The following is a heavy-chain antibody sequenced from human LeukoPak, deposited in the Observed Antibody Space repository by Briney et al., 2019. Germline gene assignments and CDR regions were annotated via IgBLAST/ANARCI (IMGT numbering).Heavy chain of an antibody. CDR3: ASSYLKH. J-gene: IGHJ1*01. Sequence: GGSLRLSCAASGFTFDDYAMHWVRQAPGKGLEWVSLISGDGGSTYYADSVKGRFSISRDNARNSLFLQLNSLRAEDTAVYYCASSYLKHWGQGTLVTVSS. CDR1: GFTFDDYA. D-gene: IGHD3-10*01. V-gene: IGHV3-43*02. CDR2: ISGDGGST.